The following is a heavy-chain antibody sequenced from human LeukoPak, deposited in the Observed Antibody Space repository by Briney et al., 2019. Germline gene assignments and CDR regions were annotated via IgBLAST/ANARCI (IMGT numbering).Heavy chain of an antibody. CDR3: AKDQAKQWLVIPQGFDY. D-gene: IGHD6-19*01. CDR2: ISGSGGST. Sequence: GGSLRLSCAASGFTFSSYAMSWVRQAPGKGLEWVSAISGSGGSTCYADSVKGRFTISRDNSKNTLYLQMNSLRAEDTAVYYCAKDQAKQWLVIPQGFDYWGQGTLVTVSS. CDR1: GFTFSSYA. V-gene: IGHV3-23*01. J-gene: IGHJ4*02.